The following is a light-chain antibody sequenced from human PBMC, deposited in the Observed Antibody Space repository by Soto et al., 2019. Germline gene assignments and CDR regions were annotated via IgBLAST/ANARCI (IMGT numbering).Light chain of an antibody. Sequence: DTQMTQSPSSVSASLGDRVTITCRASQGIRSRLAWYQQKPGKAPKLLIYAASSLQSGVPSRFSGSGSGTDFTLTISSLQPEDFATYYCQQANSFPITFGQGTRLEIK. V-gene: IGKV1-12*01. CDR1: QGIRSR. CDR2: AAS. J-gene: IGKJ5*01. CDR3: QQANSFPIT.